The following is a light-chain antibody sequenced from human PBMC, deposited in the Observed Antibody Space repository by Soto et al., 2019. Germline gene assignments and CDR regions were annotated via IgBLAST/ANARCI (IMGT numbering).Light chain of an antibody. CDR3: QQFNNWPTWT. CDR1: QSVSNN. CDR2: GAS. J-gene: IGKJ1*01. V-gene: IGKV3-15*01. Sequence: EIVFTQSPATLSVSPGERAALSCRASQSVSNNLVWYQQKPAQAPSLLIYGASTRAAGIPGRFSGGGSWTEYTLTISGLQSDDFAVYYCQQFNNWPTWTFGQGTQV.